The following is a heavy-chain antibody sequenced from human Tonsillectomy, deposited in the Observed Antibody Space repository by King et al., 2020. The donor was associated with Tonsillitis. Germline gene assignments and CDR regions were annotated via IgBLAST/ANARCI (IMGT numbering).Heavy chain of an antibody. V-gene: IGHV1-69*01. J-gene: IGHJ5*02. Sequence: QLVQSGAEVKKPGSSVTVSCKASGGTFSSYAVSWVRQAPGQGLEWMGGIIPIFGTANYAQKFQGRVTITADESTSTAYMELSSLRSEDTAVYYCAREYSNYGWFDPWGQGTLVTVSS. CDR2: IIPIFGTA. CDR1: GGTFSSYA. D-gene: IGHD4-11*01. CDR3: AREYSNYGWFDP.